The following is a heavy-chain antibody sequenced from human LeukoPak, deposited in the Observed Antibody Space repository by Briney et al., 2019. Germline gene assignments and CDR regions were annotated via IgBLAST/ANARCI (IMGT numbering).Heavy chain of an antibody. D-gene: IGHD3-9*01. CDR1: GFTFSDYY. CDR2: ISSNGGST. J-gene: IGHJ3*02. CDR3: ARALRYFDWLSDDAFDI. V-gene: IGHV3-64*01. Sequence: GGSLRLSCAASGFTFSDYYMSWIRQAPGKGLEYVSAISSNGGSTYYANSVKGRFTISRDNSKNTLYLQMGSLRAEDMAVYYCARALRYFDWLSDDAFDIWGQGTMVTVSS.